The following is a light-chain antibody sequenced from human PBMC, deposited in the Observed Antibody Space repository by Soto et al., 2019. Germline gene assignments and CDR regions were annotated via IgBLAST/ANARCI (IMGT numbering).Light chain of an antibody. V-gene: IGKV3-20*01. CDR1: QSMSSDY. CDR3: QQYGDSPKYT. Sequence: ILLTQSPGTLSLSPWETATLSCRASQSMSSDYVAWYQQKPGQAPRLLIFGASSRATGIPDRFSGSGSGTDFSLTINRLEPEDFAVYYCQQYGDSPKYTFGQGTRLEIK. CDR2: GAS. J-gene: IGKJ5*01.